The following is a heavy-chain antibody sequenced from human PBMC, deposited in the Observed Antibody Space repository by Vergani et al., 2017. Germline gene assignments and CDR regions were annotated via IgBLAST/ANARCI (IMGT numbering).Heavy chain of an antibody. J-gene: IGHJ6*02. D-gene: IGHD3-3*01. CDR2: ISSSSSYT. CDR3: ARRILLEWLLPGGMDV. Sequence: QVQLVESGGGLVKPGGSLRLSCAASGFTFSDYYMSWIRQAPGKGLEWVSYISSSSSYTNYADSVKGRFTISRDNAKNSLYLQMNSLRAEDRAVYYCARRILLEWLLPGGMDVWGQGTTVTVSS. V-gene: IGHV3-11*05. CDR1: GFTFSDYY.